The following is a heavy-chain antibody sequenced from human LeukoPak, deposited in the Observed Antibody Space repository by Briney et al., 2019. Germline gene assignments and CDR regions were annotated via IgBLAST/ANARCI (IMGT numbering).Heavy chain of an antibody. CDR1: GYTFTGCY. Sequence: ASVKVSCKASGYTFTGCYMHWVRQAPGQGLEWMGWINPSSGGTNYAQKFQGWVTMTRDTSISTAYMELSRLRSDDTAVYYCARAAHDYGDYGKYDYWGQGTLVTVSS. V-gene: IGHV1-2*04. CDR3: ARAAHDYGDYGKYDY. CDR2: INPSSGGT. J-gene: IGHJ4*02. D-gene: IGHD4-17*01.